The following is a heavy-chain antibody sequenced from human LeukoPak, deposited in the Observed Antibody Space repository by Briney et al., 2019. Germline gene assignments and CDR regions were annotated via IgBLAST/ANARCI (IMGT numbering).Heavy chain of an antibody. Sequence: SETLSLTCTVSGGSISSGGHYWSWIRQPPGKGLEWIGSIYYSGSTYYNPSLKSRVIISVDTSKNQFSLKLSSVTAADTAVYYCARDSAPFDYWGQGTLVTVSS. CDR1: GGSISSGGHY. J-gene: IGHJ4*02. D-gene: IGHD1-26*01. CDR2: IYYSGST. V-gene: IGHV4-39*07. CDR3: ARDSAPFDY.